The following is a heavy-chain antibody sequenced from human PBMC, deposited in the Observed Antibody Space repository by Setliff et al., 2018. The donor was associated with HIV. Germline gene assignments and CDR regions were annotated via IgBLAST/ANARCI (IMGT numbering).Heavy chain of an antibody. CDR3: AKVLPSHTDGAFDI. CDR2: IRYDDTFK. CDR1: GFTFSTYG. D-gene: IGHD4-17*01. Sequence: GGSLRLSCAASGFTFSTYGMHWVRQAPGKGLEWVAFIRYDDTFKHYVDSVKGRFTISRDNPKNTVSLQMNSLRVEDTAVYYCAKVLPSHTDGAFDIWGQGTMVTVSS. J-gene: IGHJ3*02. V-gene: IGHV3-30*02.